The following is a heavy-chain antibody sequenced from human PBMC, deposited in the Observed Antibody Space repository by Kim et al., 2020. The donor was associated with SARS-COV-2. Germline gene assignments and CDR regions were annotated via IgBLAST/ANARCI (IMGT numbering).Heavy chain of an antibody. D-gene: IGHD2-15*01. J-gene: IGHJ4*02. CDR3: ASSSTVVVPRY. V-gene: IGHV3-53*01. CDR2: IYRGGGT. Sequence: GGSLRLSCAASGFTVSSNHMNWVRQAPGKGLEWVSIIYRGGGTYYADSVKGRFTISRDNFKNTLYLQMNSLRAEDTAIYYCASSSTVVVPRYWGQGTLVTVSS. CDR1: GFTVSSNH.